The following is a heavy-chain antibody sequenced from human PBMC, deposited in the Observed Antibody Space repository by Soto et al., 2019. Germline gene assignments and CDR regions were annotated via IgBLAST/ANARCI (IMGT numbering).Heavy chain of an antibody. J-gene: IGHJ4*02. CDR1: GFTFSSYA. CDR3: AKVSGYRSSTSCYEGLFDY. V-gene: IGHV3-23*01. CDR2: ISGSGGST. Sequence: GSLRLSCAASGFTFSSYAMSWVRQAPGKGLEWVSAISGSGGSTYYADFVKGRSTISRDNSKNTLYLQMNSLRAEDTAVYYCAKVSGYRSSTSCYEGLFDYWGQGTLVTVSS. D-gene: IGHD2-2*01.